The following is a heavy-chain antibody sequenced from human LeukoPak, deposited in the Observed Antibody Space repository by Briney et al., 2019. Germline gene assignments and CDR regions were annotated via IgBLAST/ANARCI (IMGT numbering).Heavy chain of an antibody. Sequence: ASVKVSCKASGYTFTSYGISWVRQAPGQGLEWMGWISAYNGNTNYAQKLQGRVTMTTDTSTSTAYMELRSLRSDDTAVYYCARDSEDFWSGYYRAFVAFDIWGQGTMVTVSS. V-gene: IGHV1-18*01. CDR2: ISAYNGNT. CDR3: ARDSEDFWSGYYRAFVAFDI. D-gene: IGHD3-3*01. CDR1: GYTFTSYG. J-gene: IGHJ3*02.